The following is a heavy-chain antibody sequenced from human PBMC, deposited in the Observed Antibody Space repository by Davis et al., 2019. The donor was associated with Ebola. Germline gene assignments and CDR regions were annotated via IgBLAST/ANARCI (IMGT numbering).Heavy chain of an antibody. CDR3: ARDRNYCRSTSCYDAFDI. CDR2: IKEDGSEK. CDR1: GFTFSSFW. V-gene: IGHV3-7*01. Sequence: PGGSLRLSCAASGFTFSSFWMSWARQAPGKGLEWVANIKEDGSEKNYVDSVKGRFTISRDNAKNSLHLQMNSLRVEDTAVYYCARDRNYCRSTSCYDAFDIWGQGTMVTVSS. D-gene: IGHD2-2*01. J-gene: IGHJ3*02.